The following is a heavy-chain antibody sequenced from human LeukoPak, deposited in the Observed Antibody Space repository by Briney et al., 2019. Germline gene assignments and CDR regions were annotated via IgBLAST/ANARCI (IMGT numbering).Heavy chain of an antibody. CDR3: AKDPGYSYGYGFDP. V-gene: IGHV3-23*01. CDR1: GFTFSSYA. CDR2: ISGSGTST. Sequence: GGSLRLSCAASGFTFSSYAMSWVRQAPGKGLEWVSAISGSGTSTYYADSVKGRFTISRDNSKNTLYLQMNSLRAEDTAVYYCAKDPGYSYGYGFDPWGQGTLVTVSS. D-gene: IGHD5-18*01. J-gene: IGHJ5*02.